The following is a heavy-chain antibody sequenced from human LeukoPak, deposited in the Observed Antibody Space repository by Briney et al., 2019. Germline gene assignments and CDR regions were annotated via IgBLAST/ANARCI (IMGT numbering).Heavy chain of an antibody. CDR3: AKRPSDYGDYVTYFDY. CDR1: GFSFISYG. J-gene: IGHJ4*02. Sequence: PGGSLRLSCAASGFSFISYGMHWVRQAPGKGLEWVGVISDDGRNKKYADSVKGRFTISRDSSKDTLYLQMNNLRDEDTAVYYCAKRPSDYGDYVTYFDYWGQGTLVTVSS. V-gene: IGHV3-30*18. D-gene: IGHD4-17*01. CDR2: ISDDGRNK.